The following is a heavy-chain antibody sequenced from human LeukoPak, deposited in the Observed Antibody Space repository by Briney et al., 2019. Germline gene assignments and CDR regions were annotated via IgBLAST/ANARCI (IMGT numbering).Heavy chain of an antibody. Sequence: SETLSLTCTVSGGSISSYYWSWIRQPPGKGLEWIGYIYYSGSTNYNPSLKSRVTISVDTSKNQFSLKLSSVTAADTAVYYCARSLYYYASSGYYSGAFDIWGQGTMVTVSS. CDR1: GGSISSYY. J-gene: IGHJ3*02. CDR2: IYYSGST. CDR3: ARSLYYYASSGYYSGAFDI. V-gene: IGHV4-59*01. D-gene: IGHD3-22*01.